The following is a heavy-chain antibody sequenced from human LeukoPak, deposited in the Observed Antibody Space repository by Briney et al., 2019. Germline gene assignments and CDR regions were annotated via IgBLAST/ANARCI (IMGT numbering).Heavy chain of an antibody. Sequence: PGGSLRLSCAASGFTFSDYYMSWIRQAPGKGLEWVSYISGSGSTIYYADSVKGRFTISRDNAKNSLYLQMNSLRAEDTAVYYCARDAVPAASSYYTDVWGKGTTVTVFS. CDR2: ISGSGSTI. CDR1: GFTFSDYY. J-gene: IGHJ6*03. V-gene: IGHV3-11*01. D-gene: IGHD2-2*01. CDR3: ARDAVPAASSYYTDV.